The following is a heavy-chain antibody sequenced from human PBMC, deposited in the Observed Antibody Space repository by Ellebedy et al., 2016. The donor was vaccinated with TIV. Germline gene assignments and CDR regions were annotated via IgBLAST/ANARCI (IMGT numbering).Heavy chain of an antibody. CDR1: GFALANYH. D-gene: IGHD3-16*01. Sequence: GGSLRLXXAASGFALANYHMHWVRHAPGKGLEWVAVIWYDGGYKWYADSVKGRCTISRDNSKNTLYLEMDSLRAEDTAMYYCATERSSADFDIWGQGTRVTVSS. CDR3: ATERSSADFDI. J-gene: IGHJ3*02. CDR2: IWYDGGYK. V-gene: IGHV3-33*01.